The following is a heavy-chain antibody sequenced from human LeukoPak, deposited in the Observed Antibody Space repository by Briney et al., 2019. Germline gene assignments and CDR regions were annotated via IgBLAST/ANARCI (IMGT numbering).Heavy chain of an antibody. CDR1: GGSISSYY. Sequence: PSETLSLTCTVSGGSISSYYWSWIRQPPGKGLEWIGYIYYSGSTNYNPSLKSRVTISVDTSKNQFSLKLSSVTAADTAVYYCARLSWPNDACDIWGQGTMVTVSS. J-gene: IGHJ3*02. CDR3: ARLSWPNDACDI. CDR2: IYYSGST. D-gene: IGHD2/OR15-2a*01. V-gene: IGHV4-59*01.